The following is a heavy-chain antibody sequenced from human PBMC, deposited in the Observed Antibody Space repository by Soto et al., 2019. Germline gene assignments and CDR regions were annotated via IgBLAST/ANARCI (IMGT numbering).Heavy chain of an antibody. CDR3: AKDPTRLASGSYLGVVY. CDR2: ISYDGSNK. D-gene: IGHD1-26*01. V-gene: IGHV3-30*18. Sequence: PGGSLRLSCATSGFTFSSYGMHWVRQAPGKGLEWVAVISYDGSNKYYADSVKGRFTISRDNSKNTLYLQMNSLRAEDTAVYYCAKDPTRLASGSYLGVVYWGQGTLVTVSS. CDR1: GFTFSSYG. J-gene: IGHJ4*02.